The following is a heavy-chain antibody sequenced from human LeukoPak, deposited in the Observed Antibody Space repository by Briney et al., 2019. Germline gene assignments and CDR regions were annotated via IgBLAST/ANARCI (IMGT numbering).Heavy chain of an antibody. V-gene: IGHV4-31*03. CDR2: IYYSGTT. CDR1: GGSISSGGYY. CDR3: ARDRRVRGVIYYYYYGMDV. D-gene: IGHD3-10*01. J-gene: IGHJ6*02. Sequence: SQTLSLTCTVSGGSISSGGYYWSWIRQHPGKGLEWIGYIYYSGTTYYNPSLKSRVTISVDTSKNQFSLKLSSVTAADTAVYYCARDRRVRGVIYYYYYGMDVWGQGTTVTVSS.